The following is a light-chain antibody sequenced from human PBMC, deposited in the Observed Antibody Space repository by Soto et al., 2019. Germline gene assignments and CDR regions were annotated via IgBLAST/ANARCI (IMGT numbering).Light chain of an antibody. V-gene: IGKV3-20*01. CDR1: QSVSSSY. CDR2: GTS. CDR3: QQYTGSLT. J-gene: IGKJ4*01. Sequence: EIVLTQSPGTLSLSPGERATLSCRASQSVSSSYLAWYQQKPGQAPRLLISGTSSRATGIPDRFSGSGSGTDFTLTISRLEPEDFAVYYCQQYTGSLTFGGGTKVEIK.